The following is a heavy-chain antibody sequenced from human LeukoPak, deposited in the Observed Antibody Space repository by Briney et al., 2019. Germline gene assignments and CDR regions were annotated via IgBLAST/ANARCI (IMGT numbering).Heavy chain of an antibody. CDR2: VYYSGTT. CDR1: SGSISSFY. D-gene: IGHD6-13*01. J-gene: IGHJ4*02. CDR3: AIRPLRSSWDSFDY. Sequence: SETLSLTCTVSSGSISSFYWSWIRQPPGKGLEWIGCVYYSGTTNYNPSLKSRVTISGDTSKNQFSLKLNSVTAADTAVYYCAIRPLRSSWDSFDYWGQGALVTVSS. V-gene: IGHV4-59*01.